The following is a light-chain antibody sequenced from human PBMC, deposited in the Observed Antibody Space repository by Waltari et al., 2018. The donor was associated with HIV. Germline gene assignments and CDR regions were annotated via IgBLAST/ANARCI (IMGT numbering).Light chain of an antibody. V-gene: IGLV3-21*02. Sequence: SYVLTQPPSVSVATGQTAMITCGGNNIGSKTVQWYQQKPGQAPILGIYDDADRPSGIPERFSGSNSGNTATLTISRVEAGDEADYFCQVWDGNSDHQVFGGGTKLTVL. CDR3: QVWDGNSDHQV. CDR2: DDA. CDR1: NIGSKT. J-gene: IGLJ3*02.